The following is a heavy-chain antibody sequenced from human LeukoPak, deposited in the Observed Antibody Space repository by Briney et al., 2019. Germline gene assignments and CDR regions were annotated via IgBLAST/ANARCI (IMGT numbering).Heavy chain of an antibody. CDR2: ISAYNGDT. Sequence: ASVKVSCTASGYTFNKHGITWVRQAPGQGLEWMGWISAYNGDTKYVQKFQGRVTLTTDTSASTAYMELRSLRSDDTAVYYCARDPSNTSGWSPYFDYWGQGALVTVSS. J-gene: IGHJ4*02. D-gene: IGHD6-19*01. CDR1: GYTFNKHG. V-gene: IGHV1-18*04. CDR3: ARDPSNTSGWSPYFDY.